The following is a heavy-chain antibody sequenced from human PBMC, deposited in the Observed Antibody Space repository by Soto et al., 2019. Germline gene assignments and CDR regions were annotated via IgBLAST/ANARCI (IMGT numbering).Heavy chain of an antibody. CDR3: ARVDSPYYYNSSGYFTY. J-gene: IGHJ4*02. CDR1: GYAISSGYY. Sequence: SETLSLTCAVSGYAISSGYYWGWIRQPPGKWPEWIVNIVHRATTYYNPSLKSRVTISVDTSKNEFSLRLSTVTAADTAVYYCARVDSPYYYNSSGYFTYWGQGTLVTVSS. D-gene: IGHD3-22*01. CDR2: IVHRATT. V-gene: IGHV4-38-2*01.